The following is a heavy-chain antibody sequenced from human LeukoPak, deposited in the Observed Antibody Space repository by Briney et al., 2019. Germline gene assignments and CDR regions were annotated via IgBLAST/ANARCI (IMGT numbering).Heavy chain of an antibody. CDR2: ISSDGSNK. Sequence: GRSLRLSCAASGFTFSSYGMHWVRQAPGKGLEWVAVISSDGSNKYYADSVKGRFTISRDNSKKTLYLQMNSLRAEDTAVYYCAKGDRVVVSMGDAFDIWGQGTMVTVSS. J-gene: IGHJ3*02. D-gene: IGHD2-15*01. CDR1: GFTFSSYG. CDR3: AKGDRVVVSMGDAFDI. V-gene: IGHV3-30*18.